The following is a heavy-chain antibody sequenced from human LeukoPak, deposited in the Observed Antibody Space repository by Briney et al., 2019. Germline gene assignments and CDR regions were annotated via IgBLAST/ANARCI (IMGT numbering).Heavy chain of an antibody. V-gene: IGHV1-2*02. CDR2: INPNSGGA. Sequence: ASVKVSCKASGYTFTGYYMHWVRQAPGEGLEWMGWINPNSGGANYAQKFQGRVTMTRDTPISTVYMELSSLRSDDTAVYYCARDQYDDTAGGAFDLWGQGTMVTVSS. J-gene: IGHJ3*01. D-gene: IGHD3-9*01. CDR1: GYTFTGYY. CDR3: ARDQYDDTAGGAFDL.